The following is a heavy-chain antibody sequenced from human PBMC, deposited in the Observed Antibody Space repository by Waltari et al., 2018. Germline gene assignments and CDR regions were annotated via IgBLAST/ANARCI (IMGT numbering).Heavy chain of an antibody. CDR2: IGTSDRSI. D-gene: IGHD3-16*01. V-gene: IGHV3-48*03. CDR1: GFNCVSYE. J-gene: IGHJ6*03. Sequence: EVQLVEAGGVLEQPGGSLRRSCAGSGFNCVSYETLWVRQAPGKGLEWVSYIGTSDRSIYYADSVRGRFTISRDNAKNSLYLHMNNLRAEDTAVYYCARVGGYYYYYMDVWGKGTTVTVSS. CDR3: ARVGGYYYYYMDV.